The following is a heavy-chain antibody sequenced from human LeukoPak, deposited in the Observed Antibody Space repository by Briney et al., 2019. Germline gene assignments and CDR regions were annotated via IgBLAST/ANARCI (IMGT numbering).Heavy chain of an antibody. Sequence: SETLSLTCTVSGGSISSYYWSWIRQPAGKGLEWIGRIYTSGSTNYNPSLKSRVTMSVDTSKNQFSLKLSSVTAADTAVYYCAREAWDPAIAYCGGDCYSELDYWGQGTLVTVSS. D-gene: IGHD2-21*01. J-gene: IGHJ4*02. V-gene: IGHV4-4*07. CDR2: IYTSGST. CDR1: GGSISSYY. CDR3: AREAWDPAIAYCGGDCYSELDY.